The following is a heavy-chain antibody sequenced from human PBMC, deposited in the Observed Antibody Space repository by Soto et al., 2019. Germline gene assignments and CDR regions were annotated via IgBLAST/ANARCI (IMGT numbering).Heavy chain of an antibody. CDR1: GGSISSGGYS. V-gene: IGHV4-30-2*01. CDR2: IYHSGST. D-gene: IGHD2-21*01. CDR3: ARDPMW. J-gene: IGHJ4*02. Sequence: QLQLQESGSGLVKPSQTLSLTCAVSGGSISSGGYSWGWIRQPPGKGLEWIAYIYHSGSTYYNPSLKSRVAISVDRSKHQFSRKLSSVTAADTAVYYCARDPMWWGQGTLVTVSS.